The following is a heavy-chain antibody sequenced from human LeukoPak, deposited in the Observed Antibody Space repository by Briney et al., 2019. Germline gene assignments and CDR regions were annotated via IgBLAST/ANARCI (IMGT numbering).Heavy chain of an antibody. CDR3: ARGYCSGGSCYGRGGYYYYMDV. Sequence: SETLSLTCTVAGGSISSYYWSWIRQPAGKGLEWIGRIYTSGSTNYNPSLKSRVTMSVDTSKNQFSLKLSSVTAADTAVYYCARGYCSGGSCYGRGGYYYYMDVWGKGTTVTISS. CDR2: IYTSGST. J-gene: IGHJ6*03. V-gene: IGHV4-4*07. D-gene: IGHD2-15*01. CDR1: GGSISSYY.